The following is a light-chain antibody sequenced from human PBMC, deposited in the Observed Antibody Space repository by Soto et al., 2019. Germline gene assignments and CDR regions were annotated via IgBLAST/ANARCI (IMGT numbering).Light chain of an antibody. CDR2: GAS. CDR1: QSVSSSY. Sequence: EIVLTQSPSTLSLSPGERATLSCRASQSVSSSYLAWYQQKPGQAPRLLIYGASSRATGIPDRFSGSGSGTDFTLTIIRREPEDVAVYYCQQYGSSPPVTFGQGTRLEIK. V-gene: IGKV3-20*01. J-gene: IGKJ5*01. CDR3: QQYGSSPPVT.